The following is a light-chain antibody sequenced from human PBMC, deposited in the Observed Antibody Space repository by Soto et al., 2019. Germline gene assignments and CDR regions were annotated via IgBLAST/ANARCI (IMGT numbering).Light chain of an antibody. J-gene: IGKJ2*01. V-gene: IGKV1-9*01. Sequence: DIQLTQSPSFLSASVGDRVTITCRASQGISSYLAWYQQKPGKAPKLLIYDVSNLERGVPPRFSGSTSGAESTLTITGLQPDDLGTYYCQHTTDFTFGQGTKVEIK. CDR3: QHTTDFT. CDR1: QGISSY. CDR2: DVS.